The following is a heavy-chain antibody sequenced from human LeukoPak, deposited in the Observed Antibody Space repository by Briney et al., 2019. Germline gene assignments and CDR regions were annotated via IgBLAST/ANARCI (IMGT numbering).Heavy chain of an antibody. D-gene: IGHD5-12*01. CDR1: GFTFSSYW. V-gene: IGHV3-7*01. J-gene: IGHJ4*02. CDR3: AGRGYSGYDYYFDY. CDR2: IKQDGGEK. Sequence: GGSLRLSCAASGFTFSSYWMSWVRQAPGKGLEGVANIKQDGGEKYYVDSVKGRFTISRDNAKNSLYLQMNSLRAEDTAVYYCAGRGYSGYDYYFDYWGQGTLVTVSS.